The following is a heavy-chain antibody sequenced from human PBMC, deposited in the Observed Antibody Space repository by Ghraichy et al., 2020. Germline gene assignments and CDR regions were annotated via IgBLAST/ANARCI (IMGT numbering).Heavy chain of an antibody. CDR1: TFTFRNYT. CDR3: ARGKLEWELPYLDC. CDR2: ISGTSGTT. D-gene: IGHD1-26*01. J-gene: IGHJ4*02. V-gene: IGHV3-23*01. Sequence: GGSLRLSCAASTFTFRNYTMTWVRQAPGKGLEWVSTISGTSGTTYYVDSVKGRFTISRDNSKNTLYLQMNSLRADDTAVYYCARGKLEWELPYLDCWGQGSLVTVSS.